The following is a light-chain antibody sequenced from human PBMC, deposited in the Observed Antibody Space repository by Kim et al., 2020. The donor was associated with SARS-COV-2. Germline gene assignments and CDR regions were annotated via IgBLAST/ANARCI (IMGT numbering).Light chain of an antibody. CDR2: GAS. V-gene: IGKV1-27*01. CDR1: HSITSN. CDR3: QKYNSAPWT. Sequence: ASLGERVTITCRASHSITSNLAWYQQNTGQVPRLLIYGASAMASGVPSRFSGSGSGTDFTLTISSLQPEDIAAYYCQKYNSAPWTFGQGTKVDIK. J-gene: IGKJ1*01.